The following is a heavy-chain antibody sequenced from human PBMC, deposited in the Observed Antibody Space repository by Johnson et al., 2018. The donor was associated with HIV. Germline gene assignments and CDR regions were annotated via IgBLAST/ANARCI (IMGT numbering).Heavy chain of an antibody. J-gene: IGHJ3*02. D-gene: IGHD6-6*01. CDR2: VNSDGYST. Sequence: VQLVESGGGLVQPGGSLRLSCAAYGFTLSDYWMHWVRQGTGKGLAWVARVNSDGYSTSYAGSVKGRFTISRDNAKNTLFLEMNSLRAEDTAVYYCARRGYSSSGGAFDIWGQGTMVTVSS. CDR1: GFTLSDYW. V-gene: IGHV3-74*01. CDR3: ARRGYSSSGGAFDI.